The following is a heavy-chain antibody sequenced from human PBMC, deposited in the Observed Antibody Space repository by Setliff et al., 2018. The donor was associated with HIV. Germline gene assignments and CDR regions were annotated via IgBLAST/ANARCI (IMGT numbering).Heavy chain of an antibody. CDR2: IRTKVYGGTT. CDR3: TREGPGGYAYWYFDY. Sequence: PGGSLRLSCTASGFTFGDYAVSWVRQAPGKGLEWVGFIRTKVYGGTTEYVASVKGRFTISRDDSKSIAYLQMNSLKTEDTAVYYCTREGPGGYAYWYFDYWGQGTLVTVSS. J-gene: IGHJ4*02. V-gene: IGHV3-49*04. D-gene: IGHD5-12*01. CDR1: GFTFGDYA.